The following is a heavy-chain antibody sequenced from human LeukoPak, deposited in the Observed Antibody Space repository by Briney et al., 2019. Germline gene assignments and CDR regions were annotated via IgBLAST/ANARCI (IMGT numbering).Heavy chain of an antibody. CDR2: ISSDGNTE. J-gene: IGHJ4*02. Sequence: GGSLRLSCAASGFSLTTYPLNWIRQVPGKGLEGVSHISSDGNTEYYADSVRVRFTMSRDNAKNSLDLHMNSLRTEDTAVYYCARDIVNGPFVTSLESWGQGALVTVSS. CDR1: GFSLTTYP. D-gene: IGHD2-8*01. CDR3: ARDIVNGPFVTSLES. V-gene: IGHV3-48*03.